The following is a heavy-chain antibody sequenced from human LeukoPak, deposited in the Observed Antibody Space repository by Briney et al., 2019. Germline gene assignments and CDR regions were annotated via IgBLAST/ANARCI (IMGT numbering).Heavy chain of an antibody. J-gene: IGHJ3*02. CDR3: ASGRNYYDSSEAFDI. CDR2: IIPILGIA. Sequence: SVKVSCKASGGTFSSYAISWVRQAPGQGLEWMGRIIPILGIANYAQKFQGRVTITADKSTSTAYMELSSLRSEDTAVYYCASGRNYYDSSEAFDIWGQGTMVTVSS. D-gene: IGHD3-22*01. CDR1: GGTFSSYA. V-gene: IGHV1-69*04.